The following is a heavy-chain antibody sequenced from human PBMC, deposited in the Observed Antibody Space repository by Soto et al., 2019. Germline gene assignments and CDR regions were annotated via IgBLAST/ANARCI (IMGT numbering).Heavy chain of an antibody. CDR1: GGTFSSYA. CDR2: NIPIFGTA. D-gene: IGHD6-25*01. CDR3: ARQGAAVRDYYYGMDV. Sequence: QVQLVQSGAEVKKPGSSVKVSCKASGGTFSSYAISWVRQAPGQGLEWMGGNIPIFGTANYAQKFKGRVTSTAAESTSTADMELSSLRSEDTAVYSCARQGAAVRDYYYGMDVWGQGTTVTVSS. J-gene: IGHJ6*02. V-gene: IGHV1-69*12.